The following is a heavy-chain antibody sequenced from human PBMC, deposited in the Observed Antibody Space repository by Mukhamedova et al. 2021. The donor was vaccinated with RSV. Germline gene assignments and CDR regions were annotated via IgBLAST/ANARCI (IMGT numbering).Heavy chain of an antibody. D-gene: IGHD2-21*02. CDR3: AKQYCGGDCYSGV. Sequence: FSNFAMSWVRQAPGKGLEWISAIGAGGSRTYYADSVKGRLTISRDNSKNMLHLQMNSLKAEDTAVYYCAKQYCGGDCYSGVWGQ. CDR1: FSNFA. CDR2: IGAGGSRT. V-gene: IGHV3-23*01. J-gene: IGHJ1*01.